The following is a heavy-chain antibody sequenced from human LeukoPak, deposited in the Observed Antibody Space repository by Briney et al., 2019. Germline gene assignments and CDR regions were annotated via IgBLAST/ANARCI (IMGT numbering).Heavy chain of an antibody. V-gene: IGHV3-7*03. Sequence: PGGSLRLSCAASGFTFSSYWMSWVRQAPAKGLEWVANIKQDGSEKYYVDSVKGRSTISRDNAKNSLYLQVNGLRAEDTAVYYCARDFGYQDCRGSSCFGVTSHWGQGTLGAVSS. CDR1: GFTFSSYW. J-gene: IGHJ4*02. CDR2: IKQDGSEK. CDR3: ARDFGYQDCRGSSCFGVTSH. D-gene: IGHD2-15*01.